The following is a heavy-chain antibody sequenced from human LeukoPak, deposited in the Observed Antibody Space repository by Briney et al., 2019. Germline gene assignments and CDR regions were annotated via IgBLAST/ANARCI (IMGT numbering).Heavy chain of an antibody. D-gene: IGHD6-13*01. CDR2: IYYSGST. J-gene: IGHJ3*02. V-gene: IGHV4-31*03. CDR3: ARGRQQLVAFDI. Sequence: SQTLPLTCTVSGGSISSGGYYWSWIRQHPGKGLEWIGYIYYSGSTYYNPSLKSRVTISVDTSKNQFSLKLSSVTAADTAVYYCARGRQQLVAFDIWGQGTMVTVSS. CDR1: GGSISSGGYY.